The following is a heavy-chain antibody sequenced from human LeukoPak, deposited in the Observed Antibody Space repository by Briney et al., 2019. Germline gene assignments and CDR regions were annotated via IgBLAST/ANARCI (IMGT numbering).Heavy chain of an antibody. CDR2: INPNSGGT. D-gene: IGHD6-19*01. V-gene: IGHV1-2*02. CDR3: ARDQASGWRTPYWDY. CDR1: GYTFTGYY. J-gene: IGHJ4*02. Sequence: ASVKVSCKASGYTFTGYYMHWVRQAPGQGLEWMGWINPNSGGTNYAQKFQGRVTMTRDTSISTAYMELSRLRSDDTAVYYCARDQASGWRTPYWDYWGQGTLVTVSS.